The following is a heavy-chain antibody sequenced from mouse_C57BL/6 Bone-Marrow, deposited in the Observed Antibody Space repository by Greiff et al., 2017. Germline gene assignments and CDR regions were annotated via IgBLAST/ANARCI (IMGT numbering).Heavy chain of an antibody. D-gene: IGHD1-1*01. CDR2: ISYDGSN. V-gene: IGHV3-6*01. Sequence: EVQLVESGPGLVKPSQSLSLTCSVTGYSITSGYYWNWIRQFPGNKLEWMGYISYDGSNNYNTSLKNRISITRDTSKNQFFLKLNSVTTEDTATYYCARAFITTVVAFDYWGQGTTLTVSS. CDR1: GYSITSGYY. CDR3: ARAFITTVVAFDY. J-gene: IGHJ2*01.